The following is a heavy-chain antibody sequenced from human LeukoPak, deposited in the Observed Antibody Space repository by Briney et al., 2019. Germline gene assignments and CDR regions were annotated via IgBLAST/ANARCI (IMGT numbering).Heavy chain of an antibody. V-gene: IGHV1-8*01. Sequence: ASVKVSCKASGYTFTSYDINWVRQATGQGLEWMGWMNPNSGNTSYAQKFQGRVTMTRDMSTSTVYMELSSLRSEDTAVYYCARDGYSREFDPWGQGTLVTVSS. CDR1: GYTFTSYD. CDR3: ARDGYSREFDP. J-gene: IGHJ5*02. CDR2: MNPNSGNT. D-gene: IGHD5-12*01.